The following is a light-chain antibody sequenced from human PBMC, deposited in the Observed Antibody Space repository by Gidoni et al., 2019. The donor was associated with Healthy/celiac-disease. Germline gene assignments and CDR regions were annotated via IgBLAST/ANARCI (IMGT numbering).Light chain of an antibody. Sequence: EIVLTQSPGTLSLSPGERATLSCRASQSVSSSYLAWYQQKPGQAPRLLIYGASSRATGIPDRFSGSGSGTDFTLTISRLEPEDFAVYYCQQYGSSPPWRFGQXTKVEIK. J-gene: IGKJ1*01. CDR3: QQYGSSPPWR. CDR1: QSVSSSY. CDR2: GAS. V-gene: IGKV3-20*01.